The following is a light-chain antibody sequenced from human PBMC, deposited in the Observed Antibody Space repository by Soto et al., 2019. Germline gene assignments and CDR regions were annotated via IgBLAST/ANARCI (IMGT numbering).Light chain of an antibody. Sequence: EIVLPQSPATLSLSPGESATLSCKASQSVRTFLAWYQQKPGQTPRLLIHDASKRATGIPARFSGSGSGTDFTLTISSLEPEDFAVYYCQQRSNWPPALSFGGGTKVDIK. CDR1: QSVRTF. CDR2: DAS. J-gene: IGKJ4*01. CDR3: QQRSNWPPALS. V-gene: IGKV3-11*01.